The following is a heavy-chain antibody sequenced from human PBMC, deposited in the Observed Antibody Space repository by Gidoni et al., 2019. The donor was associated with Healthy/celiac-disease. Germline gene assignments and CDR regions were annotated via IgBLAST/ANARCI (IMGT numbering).Heavy chain of an antibody. CDR3: ARDPYDSSGYYLDYFDY. J-gene: IGHJ4*02. CDR1: GGTFSSYA. CDR2: IIPILGIA. V-gene: IGHV1-69*04. D-gene: IGHD3-22*01. Sequence: QVQLVQSGAEVKKPGSSVKVSCKASGGTFSSYAISWVRQAPGQGLEWMGRIIPILGIANYAQKFQGRTTITADKSTSTAYMELSSLRSEDTAVYYCARDPYDSSGYYLDYFDYWGQGTLVTVSS.